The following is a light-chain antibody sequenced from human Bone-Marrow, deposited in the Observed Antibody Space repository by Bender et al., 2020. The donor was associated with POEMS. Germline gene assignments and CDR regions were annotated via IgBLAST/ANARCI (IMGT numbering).Light chain of an antibody. CDR1: SSKFGSYP. CDR2: NNS. CDR3: ATRDDSLNGWV. V-gene: IGLV1-44*01. J-gene: IGLJ3*02. Sequence: QSVLTQPPSASGTPGQRVTISCSGSSSKFGSYPVNWYQQLPGAAPKLVIFNNSQRPSGFPDRFSGSNSGTSASLAISGLLSDDEADFYCATRDDSLNGWVFGGGTKLTVL.